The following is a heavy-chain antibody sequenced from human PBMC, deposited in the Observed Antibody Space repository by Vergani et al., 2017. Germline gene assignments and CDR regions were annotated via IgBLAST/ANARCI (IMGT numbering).Heavy chain of an antibody. Sequence: EVQLLESGGGLAQPGGSLRLSCAASGFTFRNYAMTWVRQAPGKGLEWVSIISDNGGTTYYADSVKGRFTISRDNSKDTLYLQMNSLRAEDTAVYFCVRELSYYYGSGSDDYNPYYYEGMDVWGPGTTVTVSS. D-gene: IGHD3-10*01. CDR1: GFTFRNYA. CDR2: ISDNGGTT. J-gene: IGHJ6*02. V-gene: IGHV3-23*01. CDR3: VRELSYYYGSGSDDYNPYYYEGMDV.